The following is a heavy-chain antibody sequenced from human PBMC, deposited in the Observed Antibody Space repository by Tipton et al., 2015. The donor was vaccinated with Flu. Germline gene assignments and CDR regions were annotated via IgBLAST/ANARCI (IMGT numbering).Heavy chain of an antibody. CDR1: GDYISDYY. J-gene: IGHJ3*02. CDR2: IHHTGKT. D-gene: IGHD7-27*01. Sequence: TLSLTCIVSGDYISDYYWNWIRQSPGGGLEWPGYIHHTGKTNQNPSLKSRLTVSVDTSRNQFSLTLNSVTAADTAVYFCARGNWGGAFDTWGQGTMVTVSS. CDR3: ARGNWGGAFDT. V-gene: IGHV4-59*01.